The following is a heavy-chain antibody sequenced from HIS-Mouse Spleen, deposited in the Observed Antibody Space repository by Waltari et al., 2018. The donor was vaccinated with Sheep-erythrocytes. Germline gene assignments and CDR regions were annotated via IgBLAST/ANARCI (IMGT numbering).Heavy chain of an antibody. J-gene: IGHJ3*02. Sequence: EVQLVESGGGLVQPGGSLRLSCAASGFTFSRYWMGWVRQAPGKGLEWVANIKQDGSEKYYVDSVKGRFTISRDNAKNSLYLQMNSLRAEDTAVYYCARAVAGTPDAFDIWGQGTMVTVSS. D-gene: IGHD1-7*01. V-gene: IGHV3-7*01. CDR3: ARAVAGTPDAFDI. CDR2: IKQDGSEK. CDR1: GFTFSRYW.